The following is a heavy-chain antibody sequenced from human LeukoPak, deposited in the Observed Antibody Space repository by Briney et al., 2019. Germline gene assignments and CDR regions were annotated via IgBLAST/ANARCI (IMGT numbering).Heavy chain of an antibody. CDR3: ARRDHYGVKAFDI. V-gene: IGHV4-59*08. D-gene: IGHD4-17*01. CDR1: GGSISSYY. CDR2: IYYSGST. J-gene: IGHJ3*02. Sequence: SETLSLTCTVSGGSISSYYWSWIRQPPGKGLEWLGYIYYSGSTNYNPSLKSRVTISVDTSKNQFSLKLSSVTAADTAVYYCARRDHYGVKAFDIWGQGTMVTVSS.